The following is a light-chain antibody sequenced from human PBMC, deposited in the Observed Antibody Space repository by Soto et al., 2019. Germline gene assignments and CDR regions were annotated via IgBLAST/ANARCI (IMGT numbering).Light chain of an antibody. Sequence: QSVLTQPPSASGAPGQRVTLSCSGGSSDIGSSTVNWYQQLPGSAPRLLIYDNTHRPSGVPDRFSGSTSRTSASLAISGLQSEDEADYYCATWDDTLGGLFGGGTQLTVL. J-gene: IGLJ2*01. V-gene: IGLV1-44*01. CDR3: ATWDDTLGGL. CDR1: SSDIGSST. CDR2: DNT.